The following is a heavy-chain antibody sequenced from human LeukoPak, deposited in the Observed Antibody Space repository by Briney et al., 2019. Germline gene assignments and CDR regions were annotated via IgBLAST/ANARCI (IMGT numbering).Heavy chain of an antibody. Sequence: GASVEVSCKASGGTFSSYAISWVRQAPGQGLEWMGGIIPIFGTANYAQKFQGRVTITADKSTSTAYMELSSLRSEDTAVYYCARDRRGMIDRGRKYYFDYWGQGTLVTVSS. CDR2: IIPIFGTA. CDR3: ARDRRGMIDRGRKYYFDY. J-gene: IGHJ4*02. CDR1: GGTFSSYA. V-gene: IGHV1-69*06. D-gene: IGHD3-22*01.